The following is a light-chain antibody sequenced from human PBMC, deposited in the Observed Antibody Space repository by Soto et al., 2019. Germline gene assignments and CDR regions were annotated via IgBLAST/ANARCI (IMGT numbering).Light chain of an antibody. J-gene: IGLJ2*01. V-gene: IGLV1-40*01. Sequence: QSVLTQPPSVSGAPGQRVTISCTGSSSNIGAGYDVHWYQQFPGTAPKLLIYGNINRPSGVPDRFSGSKSGTSASLAITGLQAEDEADYYCQSYDPTLNVVFGGGTKLTVL. CDR2: GNI. CDR1: SSNIGAGYD. CDR3: QSYDPTLNVV.